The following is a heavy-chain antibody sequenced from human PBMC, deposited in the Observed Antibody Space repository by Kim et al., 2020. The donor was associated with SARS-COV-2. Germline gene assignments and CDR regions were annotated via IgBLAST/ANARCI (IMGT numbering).Heavy chain of an antibody. Sequence: GGSLRLSCAASGFTFSSYAMHWVRQAPGKGLEWVAVISYDGSNKYYADSVKGRFTISRDNSKNTLYLQMNSLRAEDTAVYYCARSVNSGSYSSCFDPWGQGTLVTVSS. J-gene: IGHJ5*02. D-gene: IGHD1-26*01. V-gene: IGHV3-30*04. CDR3: ARSVNSGSYSSCFDP. CDR2: ISYDGSNK. CDR1: GFTFSSYA.